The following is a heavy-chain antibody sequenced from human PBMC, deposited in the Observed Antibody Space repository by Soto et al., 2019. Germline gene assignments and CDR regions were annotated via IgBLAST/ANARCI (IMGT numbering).Heavy chain of an antibody. J-gene: IGHJ4*02. CDR3: ARVPGIAPYYDFWSGYFDY. V-gene: IGHV4-34*01. CDR2: INHSGST. Sequence: SETLSLTCAVYGGSFSGYYWSWIRQPPGKGLEWIGEINHSGSTNYNPSLKSRVTISVDTSKNQFSLKLSSVTAADTAVYYCARVPGIAPYYDFWSGYFDYWGQGTLVTVSS. CDR1: GGSFSGYY. D-gene: IGHD3-3*01.